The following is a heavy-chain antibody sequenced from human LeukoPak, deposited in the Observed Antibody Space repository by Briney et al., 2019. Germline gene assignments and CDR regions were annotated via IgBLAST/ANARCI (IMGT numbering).Heavy chain of an antibody. D-gene: IGHD5-24*01. CDR2: INSNSGGT. CDR3: AAEGLTEMATIR. J-gene: IGHJ4*02. Sequence: GASVKVSCKASGYTFTGYYMHWVRQAPGQGLEWMGWINSNSGGTNYAQKFQGRVTMTRDTSISTAYMELSRLRYDDTAVYYCAAEGLTEMATIRWGQGTLVTVSS. CDR1: GYTFTGYY. V-gene: IGHV1-2*02.